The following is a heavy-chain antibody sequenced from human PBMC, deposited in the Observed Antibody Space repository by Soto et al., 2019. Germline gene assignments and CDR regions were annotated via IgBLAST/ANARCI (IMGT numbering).Heavy chain of an antibody. D-gene: IGHD2-15*01. J-gene: IGHJ4*02. CDR1: GGSFSGYY. V-gene: IGHV4-34*01. CDR2: INHSGST. CDR3: ARGYIVVVVAATPFDY. Sequence: QVQLQQWGAGLLKPSETLSLTCAVYGGSFSGYYWSWIRQPPGKGLEWIGEINHSGSTNYNPSLNSRVTISVDTSKNQFSLKLSSVTAADTAVYYFARGYIVVVVAATPFDYWGQGTLVTVSS.